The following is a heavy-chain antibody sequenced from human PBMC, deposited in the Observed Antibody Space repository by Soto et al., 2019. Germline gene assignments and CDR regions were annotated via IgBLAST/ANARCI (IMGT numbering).Heavy chain of an antibody. CDR3: ARVKGSGYHNWFDP. CDR2: ISAYNGNT. D-gene: IGHD3-22*01. J-gene: IGHJ5*02. Sequence: GASVNVSCKASGYTFKSYGISWVRQAPGQGLEWMGWISAYNGNTKYAQKLQGRVTMTTDTSTSTAYMELRSLRSDDTAVYYCARVKGSGYHNWFDPWGQGTLVTVSS. V-gene: IGHV1-18*01. CDR1: GYTFKSYG.